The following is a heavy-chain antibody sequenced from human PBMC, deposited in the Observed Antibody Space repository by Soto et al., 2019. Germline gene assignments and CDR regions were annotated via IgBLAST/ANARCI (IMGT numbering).Heavy chain of an antibody. CDR1: GYTFTSYG. Sequence: EASVKVSCKASGYTFTSYGISWVRQAPGQGLEWMGGISAEDGNTNYAQKLQGRVTMTEDTSTDTAYMELSSLRSEDTAVYYCATGAFSGSPNYWGQGTLVTVSS. J-gene: IGHJ4*02. CDR3: ATGAFSGSPNY. D-gene: IGHD3-22*01. CDR2: ISAEDGNT. V-gene: IGHV1-18*01.